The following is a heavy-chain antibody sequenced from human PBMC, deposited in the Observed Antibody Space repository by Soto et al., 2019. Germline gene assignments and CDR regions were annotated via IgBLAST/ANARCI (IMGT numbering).Heavy chain of an antibody. J-gene: IGHJ6*02. CDR1: GYSFTSYW. CDR3: ARGYYDFWSGYYISPYGMDV. CDR2: IYPGDSDT. D-gene: IGHD3-3*01. Sequence: TGESLKISCKGSGYSFTSYWIGWVRQMPGKGLEWMGIIYPGDSDTRYSPSFQGQVTISADRSISTAYLQWSSLRAEDTAVYYCARGYYDFWSGYYISPYGMDVWGQGTTVTVSS. V-gene: IGHV5-51*01.